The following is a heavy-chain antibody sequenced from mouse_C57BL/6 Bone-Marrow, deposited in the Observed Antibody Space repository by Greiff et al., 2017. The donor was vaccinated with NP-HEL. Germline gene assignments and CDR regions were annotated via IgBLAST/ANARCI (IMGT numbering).Heavy chain of an antibody. V-gene: IGHV1-69*01. Sequence: QVQLQQPGAELVMPGASVKLSCKASGYTFTSYWMHWVKQRPGQGLEWIGEIDPSDSYTNYNQKFKGKSTLTVDKSSSTAYMQLSSLTSEDSAVYYCAPLRVPDFDYWGQGTTLTVSS. J-gene: IGHJ2*01. CDR1: GYTFTSYW. CDR3: APLRVPDFDY. D-gene: IGHD2-14*01. CDR2: IDPSDSYT.